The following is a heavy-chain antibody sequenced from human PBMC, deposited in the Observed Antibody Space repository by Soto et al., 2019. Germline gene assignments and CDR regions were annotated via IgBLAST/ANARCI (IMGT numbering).Heavy chain of an antibody. Sequence: SVKVSCKASGGTFSSYAISWVRQAPGQGLEWMGGIIPIFGTANYAQKFQGRVTITADESTSTAYMELSSLRSEDTAVYYCVLVVPAASPPYYYYGMDVCGQRTTVAVCS. CDR2: IIPIFGTA. CDR1: GGTFSSYA. J-gene: IGHJ6*02. V-gene: IGHV1-69*13. CDR3: VLVVPAASPPYYYYGMDV. D-gene: IGHD2-2*01.